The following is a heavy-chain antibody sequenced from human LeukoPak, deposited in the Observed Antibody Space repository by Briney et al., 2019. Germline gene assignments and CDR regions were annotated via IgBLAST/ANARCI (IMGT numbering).Heavy chain of an antibody. Sequence: PGGSLRLSCAASGFTFSSYAMSWVRQAPGKGLEWVSAISGSGGSTYYADSVKGRFTISRDNSKNTLYLQMNSLRAEDTAVYYCAKDVNDYSNSPTFDYWGQGTLVTVSS. CDR1: GFTFSSYA. D-gene: IGHD4-11*01. J-gene: IGHJ4*02. CDR3: AKDVNDYSNSPTFDY. CDR2: ISGSGGST. V-gene: IGHV3-23*01.